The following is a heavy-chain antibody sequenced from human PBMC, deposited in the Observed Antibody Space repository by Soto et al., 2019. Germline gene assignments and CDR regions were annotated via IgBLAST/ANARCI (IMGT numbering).Heavy chain of an antibody. CDR3: ARDRYSGLDY. J-gene: IGHJ4*02. CDR1: GFTLSSYW. CDR2: INSDGSGR. D-gene: IGHD5-12*01. V-gene: IGHV3-74*01. Sequence: GGSLRLSCAASGFTLSSYWMHWVRQAPGKGLVWVSRINSDGSGRSYADSVKGRFTNSRDNAKNTLDLQMNSLRAEDTAVYYCARDRYSGLDYWGQGTLVTVSS.